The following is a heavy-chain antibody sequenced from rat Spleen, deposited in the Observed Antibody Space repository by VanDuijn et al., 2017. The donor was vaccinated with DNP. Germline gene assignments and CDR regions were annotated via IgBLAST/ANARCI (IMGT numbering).Heavy chain of an antibody. J-gene: IGHJ2*01. CDR3: VRWNSGHFDY. CDR1: GFTFSAYY. V-gene: IGHV5-22*01. Sequence: EVQLVESGGGLVQPGRSLKVSCAASGFTFSAYYVAWVRQAPAKGLEWVAYIGSPAYAPYYGDSVKGRFTISRDNAKSTLYLQMNSLRSEDMATYYCVRWNSGHFDYWGQGVMVTVSS. D-gene: IGHD4-3*01. CDR2: IGSPAYAP.